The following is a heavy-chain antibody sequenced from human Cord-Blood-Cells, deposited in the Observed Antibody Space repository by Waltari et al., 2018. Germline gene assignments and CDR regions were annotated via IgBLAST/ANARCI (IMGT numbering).Heavy chain of an antibody. D-gene: IGHD6-6*01. V-gene: IGHV5-51*01. Sequence: EVQLVQSGAEVKKPGESLKISCKGSGYSFTSYWIGWVRQMPGKGLAWMGIIYPGEPDTRYRPSFQGQVTISADKSISTAYLQWSSLKASDTAMYYCARIDSSSSVGAFDIWGQGTMVTVSS. CDR1: GYSFTSYW. CDR3: ARIDSSSSVGAFDI. J-gene: IGHJ3*02. CDR2: IYPGEPDT.